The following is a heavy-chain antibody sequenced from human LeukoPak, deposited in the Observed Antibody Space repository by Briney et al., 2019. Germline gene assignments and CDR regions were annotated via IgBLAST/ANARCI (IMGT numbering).Heavy chain of an antibody. CDR2: ISYDGSNK. CDR1: GFTFSSYG. D-gene: IGHD2-2*03. J-gene: IGHJ6*02. CDR3: ARDAGYCSSTSCYVGMDV. V-gene: IGHV3-30*03. Sequence: GRSLRLPCAASGFTFSSYGMHWVRQAPGKGLEWVAVISYDGSNKYYADSVKGRFTISRDNSKNTLYLQMNSLRAEDTAVYYCARDAGYCSSTSCYVGMDVWGQGTTVTVSS.